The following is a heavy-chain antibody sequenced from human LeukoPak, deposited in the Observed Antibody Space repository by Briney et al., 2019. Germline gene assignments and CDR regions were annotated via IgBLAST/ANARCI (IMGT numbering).Heavy chain of an antibody. CDR1: GESFSGYY. D-gene: IGHD3-10*01. Sequence: PSETLSLTCAVYGESFSGYYWSWIRQPPGKGLEWIGYIYYSGSTYYNPSLKSRVTISVDTSKNQFSLKLSSVTAADTAVYYCASSSTMVRGRYDYWGQGTLVTVSS. J-gene: IGHJ4*02. CDR2: IYYSGST. CDR3: ASSSTMVRGRYDY. V-gene: IGHV4-30-4*01.